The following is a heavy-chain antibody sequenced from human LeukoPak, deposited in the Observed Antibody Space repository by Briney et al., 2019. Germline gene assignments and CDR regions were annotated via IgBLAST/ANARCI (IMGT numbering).Heavy chain of an antibody. Sequence: AGGSLRLSCAASGFTFSSYRMNWVRQAPGKGLEWVSSISSSSNYVFYADSVKGRITISRDNAKNSLYLQINSLRAEDTAVYYCARDPRGAAGTYGMDVWGQGTTVTVSS. CDR3: ARDPRGAAGTYGMDV. CDR2: ISSSSNYV. J-gene: IGHJ6*02. D-gene: IGHD6-13*01. V-gene: IGHV3-21*06. CDR1: GFTFSSYR.